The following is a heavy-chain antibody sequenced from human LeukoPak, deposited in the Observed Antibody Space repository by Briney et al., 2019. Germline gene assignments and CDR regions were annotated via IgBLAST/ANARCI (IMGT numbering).Heavy chain of an antibody. CDR2: ISYDGSYK. CDR1: GFTFSSYG. CDR3: AKERVAATADAFDI. J-gene: IGHJ3*02. V-gene: IGHV3-30*18. Sequence: QPGGSLRLSCAASGFTFSSYGMHWVRQAPGKGLEWVAVISYDGSYKYYADSVKGRLTISRDNSKNTLYLQMNSLRGEDTAVYYCAKERVAATADAFDIWGQGTMVTVPS. D-gene: IGHD2-15*01.